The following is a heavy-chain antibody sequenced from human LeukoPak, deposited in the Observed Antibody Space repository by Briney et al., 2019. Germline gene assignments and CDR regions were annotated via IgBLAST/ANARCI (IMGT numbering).Heavy chain of an antibody. V-gene: IGHV3-33*01. Sequence: GGSLRLSCAASGFTFSSYGMHWVRQAPGKGLEWVAVIWYDGSNKYYADSVKGRFTTSRDNSKNTLYLQMNSLRAEDTAVYYCAREWHSYYYGMDVWGQGTTVTVSS. CDR3: AREWHSYYYGMDV. CDR2: IWYDGSNK. D-gene: IGHD3-3*02. J-gene: IGHJ6*02. CDR1: GFTFSSYG.